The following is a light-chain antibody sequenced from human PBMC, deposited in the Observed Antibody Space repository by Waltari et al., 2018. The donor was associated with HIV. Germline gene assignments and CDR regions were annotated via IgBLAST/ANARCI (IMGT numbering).Light chain of an antibody. V-gene: IGLV3-25*03. CDR1: ALPTPY. Sequence: SYELTQPPSVSVSPGQAAIITCSGDALPTPYAYWYHQRSGQAPVLVVYKDSERPSGIPERFSGSGSGTTVTLTISGVQPEDEADYYCQSVDNSSFHVIFGGGTKLTVL. CDR3: QSVDNSSFHVI. J-gene: IGLJ2*01. CDR2: KDS.